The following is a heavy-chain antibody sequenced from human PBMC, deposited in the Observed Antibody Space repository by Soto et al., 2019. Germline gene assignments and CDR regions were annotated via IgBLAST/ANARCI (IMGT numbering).Heavy chain of an antibody. CDR2: ISGSGGST. D-gene: IGHD5-18*01. CDR1: GFTFSSYA. CDR3: AKFGTQWIQLWSDY. Sequence: EVQLLESGGGLVQPGGSLRLSCAASGFTFSSYAMSWVRQAPGKGLEWVSAISGSGGSTYYADSVKGRFTISRDNSKNKLYLQMNSLRAEDTAVYYCAKFGTQWIQLWSDYWGQGTLVTVSS. V-gene: IGHV3-23*01. J-gene: IGHJ4*02.